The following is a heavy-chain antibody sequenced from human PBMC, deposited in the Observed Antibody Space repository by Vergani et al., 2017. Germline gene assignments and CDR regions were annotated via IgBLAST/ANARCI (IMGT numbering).Heavy chain of an antibody. J-gene: IGHJ3*02. CDR2: ISWNSGST. Sequence: EVQLLESGGGLVQPGGSLRLSCAASGFTFDDYAMHWVRQAPGKGLEWVSGISWNSGSTGYADSVKGRFTISRDNAKNSLYLQMNSLRAEDTALYYCARVGGVRYCSGGSCYKGAFDIWGQGTMVTVSS. CDR3: ARVGGVRYCSGGSCYKGAFDI. D-gene: IGHD2-15*01. V-gene: IGHV3-9*01. CDR1: GFTFDDYA.